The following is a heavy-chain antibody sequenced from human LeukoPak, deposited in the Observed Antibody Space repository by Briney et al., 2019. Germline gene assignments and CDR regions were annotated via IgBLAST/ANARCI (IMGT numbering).Heavy chain of an antibody. D-gene: IGHD3-22*01. Sequence: ASVKVSCKASGYTFTSYYMHWVRQAPGQGLEWMGWINPNSGGTNYAQKFQGRVTMTRDTSISTAYMELSRLRSDDTAVYYCARGGNSSGYYYYFDYWGQGTLVTISS. V-gene: IGHV1-2*02. CDR1: GYTFTSYY. J-gene: IGHJ4*02. CDR2: INPNSGGT. CDR3: ARGGNSSGYYYYFDY.